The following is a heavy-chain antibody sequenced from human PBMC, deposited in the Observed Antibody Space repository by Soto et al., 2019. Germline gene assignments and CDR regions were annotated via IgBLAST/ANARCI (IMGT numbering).Heavy chain of an antibody. V-gene: IGHV4-61*01. D-gene: IGHD1-1*01. CDR3: ARGIEMATTYNWFDP. J-gene: IGHJ5*02. Sequence: SETLSLTCSVSGGSVSHLNYYWSWIRQPPGKGLEWIGYIHYSGYSNYNPSLKSRVTTSVDTSKNQFSLKLSSVTAADTAVYYCARGIEMATTYNWFDPWGQGTLVTVSS. CDR1: GGSVSHLNYY. CDR2: IHYSGYS.